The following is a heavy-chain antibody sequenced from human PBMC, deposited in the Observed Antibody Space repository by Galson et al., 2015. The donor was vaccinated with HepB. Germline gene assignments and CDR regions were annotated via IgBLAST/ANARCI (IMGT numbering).Heavy chain of an antibody. CDR2: IYNNGDT. CDR1: GFIVSSNH. V-gene: IGHV3-53*01. D-gene: IGHD1-26*01. Sequence: SLRLSCAASGFIVSSNHMSWVRQAPGKGLEWVSIIYNNGDTYYADSVKGRFTISRDNSKNTVYLQMNSLRAEDTAMYFCAKAYSKSWFSGLGYWGQGTLVTVSS. CDR3: AKAYSKSWFSGLGY. J-gene: IGHJ4*02.